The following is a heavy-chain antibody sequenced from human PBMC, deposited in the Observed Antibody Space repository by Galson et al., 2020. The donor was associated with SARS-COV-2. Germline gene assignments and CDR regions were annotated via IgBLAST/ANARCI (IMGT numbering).Heavy chain of an antibody. J-gene: IGHJ6*02. CDR3: ARLRYYEFLTGYIVDV. Sequence: ASVKVSCKASGYTFTDYYIHWVRQAPGQGLEWMGWINPKSGGTNYAQKFEGRVTMTRDTSITTAYMELSRLRADDTAVYYCARLRYYEFLTGYIVDVWGQGTMVTVSS. CDR2: INPKSGGT. V-gene: IGHV1-2*02. CDR1: GYTFTDYY. D-gene: IGHD3-9*01.